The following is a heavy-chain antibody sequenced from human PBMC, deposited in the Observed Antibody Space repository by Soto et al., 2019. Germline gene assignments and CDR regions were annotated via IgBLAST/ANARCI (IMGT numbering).Heavy chain of an antibody. D-gene: IGHD2-2*01. J-gene: IGHJ6*02. CDR1: GYSFTSYW. CDR3: ARQGVVVPAAMQNMDV. V-gene: IGHV5-51*01. Sequence: PGASLKISCKGSGYSFTSYWIGWVRQMPGKGLEWMGIIYPGDSDTRYSPSFQGQVTISADKSISTAYLQWSSLKASDTAMYYCARQGVVVPAAMQNMDVWGHGTTVTVSS. CDR2: IYPGDSDT.